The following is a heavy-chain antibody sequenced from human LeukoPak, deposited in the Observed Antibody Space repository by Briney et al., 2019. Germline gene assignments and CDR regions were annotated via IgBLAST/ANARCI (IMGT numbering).Heavy chain of an antibody. J-gene: IGHJ4*02. CDR3: AKLGYSYGYYFDY. CDR1: GFTFSSYW. Sequence: GGSLRLSCAASGFTFSSYWMSWVRQAPGKGLEWVANIKQDGSEKYYVDSVKGRSTISRDNAKNSLYLQMNSLRAEDTAVYYCAKLGYSYGYYFDYWGQGTLVTVSS. D-gene: IGHD5-18*01. CDR2: IKQDGSEK. V-gene: IGHV3-7*01.